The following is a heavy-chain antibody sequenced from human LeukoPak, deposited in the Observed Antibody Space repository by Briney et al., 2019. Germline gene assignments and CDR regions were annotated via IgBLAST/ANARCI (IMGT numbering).Heavy chain of an antibody. V-gene: IGHV1-18*01. J-gene: IGHJ6*03. CDR2: ISAYNGNT. D-gene: IGHD2-2*01. CDR3: ARDAGDIVVVPAADARDYYYMDV. CDR1: GYTFTSYG. Sequence: ASVKVSCKASGYTFTSYGISWVRQAPGRGLEWMGWISAYNGNTNYAQKLQGRVTMTTDTSTSTAYMELRSLRSDDTAVYYCARDAGDIVVVPAADARDYYYMDVWGKGTTVTVSS.